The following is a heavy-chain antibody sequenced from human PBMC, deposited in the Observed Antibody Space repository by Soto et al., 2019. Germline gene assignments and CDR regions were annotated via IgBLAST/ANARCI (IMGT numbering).Heavy chain of an antibody. Sequence: GGSLSLSCAASGFTFSSHAMSWVRQAPGKGLEWVSGISGSGGSTYYADSVKGRFTISRDNSKNTLYLQMNSRRVEDTAVYYCAKDQVGIYIVVVPATMGFWGQGTLVTVSS. J-gene: IGHJ4*02. V-gene: IGHV3-23*01. D-gene: IGHD2-2*01. CDR1: GFTFSSHA. CDR3: AKDQVGIYIVVVPATMGF. CDR2: ISGSGGST.